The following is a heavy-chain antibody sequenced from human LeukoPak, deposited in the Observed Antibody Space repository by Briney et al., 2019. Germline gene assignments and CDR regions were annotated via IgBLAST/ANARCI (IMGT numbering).Heavy chain of an antibody. CDR1: GGSISSYY. Sequence: SETLSLTCTVSGGSISSYYWSWIRQPAGKGLEWIGYIYYSGSTYYNPSLKSRVTISVDTSKNQFSLKLSSVTAADTAVYYCARVTHMITFGGVIVKVFDYWGQGTLVTVSS. J-gene: IGHJ4*02. CDR2: IYYSGST. CDR3: ARVTHMITFGGVIVKVFDY. D-gene: IGHD3-16*02. V-gene: IGHV4-59*06.